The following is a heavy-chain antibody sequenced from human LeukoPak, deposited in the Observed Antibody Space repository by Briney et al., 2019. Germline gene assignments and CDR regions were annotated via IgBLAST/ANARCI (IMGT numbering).Heavy chain of an antibody. D-gene: IGHD3-22*01. CDR3: ARLDYYVSSGYTY. J-gene: IGHJ4*02. V-gene: IGHV3-7*04. Sequence: DSVKGRFTISRDNAKNSLYLQMNSLRAEDTAVYYCARLDYYVSSGYTYWGQGTLVTVSS.